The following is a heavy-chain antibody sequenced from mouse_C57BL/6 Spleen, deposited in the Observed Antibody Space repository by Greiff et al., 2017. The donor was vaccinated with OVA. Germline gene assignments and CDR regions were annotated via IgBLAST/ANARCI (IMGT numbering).Heavy chain of an antibody. CDR3: AREGESLFDY. Sequence: QVQLKESGAELARPGASVKMSCKASGYTFTSYTMHWVKQRPGQGLEWIGYINPSSGYTKYNQKFKDKATLTADKSSSTAYMRLSSLTSEDSAVYYCAREGESLFDYWGQGTTLTVSS. V-gene: IGHV1-4*01. CDR2: INPSSGYT. J-gene: IGHJ2*01. CDR1: GYTFTSYT.